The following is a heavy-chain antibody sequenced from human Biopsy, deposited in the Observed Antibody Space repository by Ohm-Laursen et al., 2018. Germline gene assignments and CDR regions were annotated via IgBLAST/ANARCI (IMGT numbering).Heavy chain of an antibody. CDR2: NIPILGTG. J-gene: IGHJ1*01. CDR3: ATKLTGYFHH. V-gene: IGHV1-69*06. Sequence: SVKVSCKVPGGTFSNYSVNWVRQAPGQGLEWLGGNIPILGTGNYAQKFQDRVTVAADTSTSTATMELRSLRSDDTAVYYCATKLTGYFHHWGQGTLVIVSS. D-gene: IGHD3-9*01. CDR1: GGTFSNYS.